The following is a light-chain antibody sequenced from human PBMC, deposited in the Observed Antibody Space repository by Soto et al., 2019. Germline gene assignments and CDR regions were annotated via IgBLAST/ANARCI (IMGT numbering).Light chain of an antibody. CDR2: SSN. Sequence: QSVLTQPPSVSATPGQGVTLSCSGGDSNIGSTVVNWYQQLPGTAPKLLIYSSNQRPSGVPDRISGSKSGTSASLAISGLQSEDEADYYCAAWDDDLHVWLFGGGTKLTVL. V-gene: IGLV1-44*01. CDR3: AAWDDDLHVWL. CDR1: DSNIGSTV. J-gene: IGLJ3*02.